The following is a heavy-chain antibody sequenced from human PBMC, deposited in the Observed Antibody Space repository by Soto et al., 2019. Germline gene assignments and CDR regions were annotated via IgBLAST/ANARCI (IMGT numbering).Heavy chain of an antibody. CDR2: INSDGSST. V-gene: IGHV3-74*01. CDR3: ARAGGSCSGGSCTNKYFYGMDV. Sequence: EVQLVESGGGLVQRGGSLRVSCAASGFTFSRFWMHWVRQAPGMGLVWVSRINSDGSSTNYADSVKGRFTISRDNAKNTLYLQMNSVRVENTAVYYCARAGGSCSGGSCTNKYFYGMDVWGQGTTVTVSS. D-gene: IGHD2-15*01. J-gene: IGHJ6*02. CDR1: GFTFSRFW.